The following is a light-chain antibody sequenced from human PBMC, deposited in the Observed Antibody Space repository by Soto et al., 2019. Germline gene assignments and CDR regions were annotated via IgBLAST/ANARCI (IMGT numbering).Light chain of an antibody. CDR3: QQYNSYSPLT. CDR2: DAS. V-gene: IGKV1-5*01. J-gene: IGKJ1*01. CDR1: QSISSW. Sequence: DIQMTQSPSTLSASVGDRVTITCRASQSISSWLAWYQQKPGKAPKLLIYDASSLESGVPSRFSGSGSGTEFTLIISSLQPDDFATYYCQQYNSYSPLTFGQGTKVEIK.